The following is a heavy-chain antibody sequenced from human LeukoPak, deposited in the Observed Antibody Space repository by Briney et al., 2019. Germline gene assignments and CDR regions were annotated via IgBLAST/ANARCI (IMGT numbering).Heavy chain of an antibody. D-gene: IGHD5-18*01. CDR3: ARDDRGYSYGTPFDY. J-gene: IGHJ4*02. Sequence: GGSLRLSCAASGFTFSSYWMSWVRQAPGKGLEWVANIKQDGSNKYYADSVKGRFTISRDNSKNTLYLQMNSLRAEDTAVYYCARDDRGYSYGTPFDYWGQGTLVTVSS. CDR2: IKQDGSNK. CDR1: GFTFSSYW. V-gene: IGHV3-7*01.